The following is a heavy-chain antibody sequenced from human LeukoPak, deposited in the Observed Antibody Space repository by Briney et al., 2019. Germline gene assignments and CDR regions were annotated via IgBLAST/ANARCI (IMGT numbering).Heavy chain of an antibody. CDR1: GFTFSGYW. CDR3: ARSTTHPYYNYMDV. CDR2: IDEDGSAK. Sequence: GGSLRLSCAASGFTFSGYWMTWLRQAPGKGPEWVANIDEDGSAKYYLGSVKGRFTISRDNAKNTLYLQMNSLRVEDTAVYYCARSTTHPYYNYMDVWGKGTTVTLSS. J-gene: IGHJ6*03. V-gene: IGHV3-7*01. D-gene: IGHD4-17*01.